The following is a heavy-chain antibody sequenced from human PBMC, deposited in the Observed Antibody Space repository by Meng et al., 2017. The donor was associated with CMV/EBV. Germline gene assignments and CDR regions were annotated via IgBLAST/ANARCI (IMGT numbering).Heavy chain of an antibody. V-gene: IGHV3-21*01. Sequence: GESLKISCAASGFTFSGYSMNWVRQAPGKGLEWVSSISSSSSYIYYADSVKGRFTISRDNAKNSLYLQMNSLRAEDTAVYYCARGGKGVWGQGTTVTVSS. CDR3: ARGGKGV. CDR2: ISSSSSYI. CDR1: GFTFSGYS. J-gene: IGHJ6*02.